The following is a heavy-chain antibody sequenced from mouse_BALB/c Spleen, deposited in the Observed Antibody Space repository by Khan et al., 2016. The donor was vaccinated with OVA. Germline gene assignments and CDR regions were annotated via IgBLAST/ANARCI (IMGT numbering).Heavy chain of an antibody. J-gene: IGHJ3*01. CDR3: VRDGAYHMNDGWFAY. V-gene: IGHV1-4*01. Sequence: VQLQQSGAELARPGASVKMSCKASGYTFTSYTIHWIKERPGQGLEWIGYINPSNGYTNYNQKFKDKATLTTDKSSTTAYLQLSSLTSDDSAVYNCVRDGAYHMNDGWFAYGGQGTLVTVSA. CDR1: GYTFTSYT. CDR2: INPSNGYT. D-gene: IGHD2-14*01.